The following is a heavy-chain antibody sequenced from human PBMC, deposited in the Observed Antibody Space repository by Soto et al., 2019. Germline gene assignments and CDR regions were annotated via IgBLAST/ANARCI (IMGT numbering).Heavy chain of an antibody. Sequence: QVQLVQSGAEVKKPGASVKVSCKASGYTFTGYYMHWVRQAPGQGLEWMGWINPNSGGTNYAQKFQGWVTMTRDTSISTAYMELSRLRSDDTAVYYCARDGSRGYSGYETGYYRDVWGKGTTVTVSS. CDR1: GYTFTGYY. V-gene: IGHV1-2*04. J-gene: IGHJ6*03. D-gene: IGHD5-12*01. CDR3: ARDGSRGYSGYETGYYRDV. CDR2: INPNSGGT.